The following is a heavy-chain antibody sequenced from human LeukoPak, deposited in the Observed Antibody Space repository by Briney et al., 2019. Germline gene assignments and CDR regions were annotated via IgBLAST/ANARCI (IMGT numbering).Heavy chain of an antibody. CDR1: GGSISSYY. J-gene: IGHJ3*02. D-gene: IGHD3-3*01. CDR3: ARDSGLCYDFWSGYPILDAFDI. CDR2: IYYSGST. V-gene: IGHV4-59*01. Sequence: PSETLSLTCTVSGGSISSYYGSWIRQPPGKGLEWIGYIYYSGSTNYNPSLKRRVTISVDTSKNQFSLKLSSVTAADTAVYYCARDSGLCYDFWSGYPILDAFDIWGQGTMVTVSS.